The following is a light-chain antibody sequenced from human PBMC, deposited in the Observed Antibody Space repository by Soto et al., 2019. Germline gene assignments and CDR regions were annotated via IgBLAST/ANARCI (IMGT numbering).Light chain of an antibody. Sequence: DIQMTQSPSSLSASVGARVPITCRASQSISSYLNWYQQKPGKAPKLLIYAASSLQSGVPSRFSGSGSGTDFTLTISSLQPEDFATYYCQQSYSITFGQGTRLEIK. CDR3: QQSYSIT. J-gene: IGKJ5*01. V-gene: IGKV1-39*01. CDR2: AAS. CDR1: QSISSY.